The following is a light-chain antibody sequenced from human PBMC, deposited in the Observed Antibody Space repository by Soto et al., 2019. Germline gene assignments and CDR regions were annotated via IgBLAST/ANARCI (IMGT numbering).Light chain of an antibody. V-gene: IGKV3-11*01. Sequence: EIVLIQSPATLSLSPGERATLSCRASQSVGSYLAWYQQKPGQAPRLLISDASNRATGSPARFSGSGSETDFTLTISSLEPEDSAVYYCQQRSNWPSLTFGGGTKVEIK. CDR1: QSVGSY. J-gene: IGKJ4*01. CDR3: QQRSNWPSLT. CDR2: DAS.